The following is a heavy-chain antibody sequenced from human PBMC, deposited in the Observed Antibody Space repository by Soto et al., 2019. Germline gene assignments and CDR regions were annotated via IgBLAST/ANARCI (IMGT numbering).Heavy chain of an antibody. V-gene: IGHV2-5*01. CDR2: IYWNDDR. J-gene: IGHJ3*01. CDR3: ARTPQSGKYNYHLNGFDV. D-gene: IGHD5-18*01. Sequence: QITLKEAGPTLVKPPQTLTLTCTFSGFSLSSSGLGVAWVRQSPGTALGWLALIYWNDDRRYSTSLRSRFTIANDTSKNQLVLRVTNLDPVYTGTYSCARTPQSGKYNYHLNGFDVWGQGTMVSVSS. CDR1: GFSLSSSGLG.